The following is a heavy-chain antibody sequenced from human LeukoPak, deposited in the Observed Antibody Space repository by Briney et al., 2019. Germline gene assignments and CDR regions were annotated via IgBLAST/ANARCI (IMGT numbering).Heavy chain of an antibody. J-gene: IGHJ4*02. CDR2: IYSGGST. D-gene: IGHD4-17*01. CDR1: GFTVSSNY. CDR3: ARFFTVTTRGHFDY. Sequence: GGSLRLSCAASGFTVSSNYMSWVRQAPGKGLEWVSVIYSGGSTYYADSVKGRFTISRDNSKNTLYLQMNSLRAEDTAVYYCARFFTVTTRGHFDYWGQGTLVTVSS. V-gene: IGHV3-66*01.